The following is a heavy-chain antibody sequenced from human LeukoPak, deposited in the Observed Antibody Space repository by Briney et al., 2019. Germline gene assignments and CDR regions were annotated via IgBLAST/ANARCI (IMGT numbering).Heavy chain of an antibody. J-gene: IGHJ4*02. Sequence: ASVKVSCKASGYTFTSYYMHWVRQAPGQGLEWMGIINPSGGSTSYAQKFQGRVTMTRDTSTGTVYMELSSLRSEDTAVYYCARVGLDCSGGSCYSRPAFDYWGQGTLVTVSS. CDR1: GYTFTSYY. V-gene: IGHV1-46*01. D-gene: IGHD2-15*01. CDR2: INPSGGST. CDR3: ARVGLDCSGGSCYSRPAFDY.